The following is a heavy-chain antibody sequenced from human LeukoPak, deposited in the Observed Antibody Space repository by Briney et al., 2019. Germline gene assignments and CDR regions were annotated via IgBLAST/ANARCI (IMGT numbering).Heavy chain of an antibody. CDR3: AARATGDSSGYSYYFDY. V-gene: IGHV1-58*02. CDR1: GFTFTSSA. Sequence: SVKVSCKASGFTFTSSAMQWVRQARGQRLEWIGWIVVGSGNTNYAQKFQERVTITRDMSTSTAYMELSSLRSEDTAVYYCAARATGDSSGYSYYFDYWGQGTPVTVSS. D-gene: IGHD3-22*01. J-gene: IGHJ4*02. CDR2: IVVGSGNT.